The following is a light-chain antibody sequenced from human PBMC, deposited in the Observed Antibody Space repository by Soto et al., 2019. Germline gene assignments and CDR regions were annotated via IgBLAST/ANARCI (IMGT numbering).Light chain of an antibody. CDR1: QSLNRD. CDR3: QQYGNSIFT. Sequence: EIVMTQSPATLSVSPGERATLSCRASQSLNRDLAWYQQRPGQSPRLLIFGASIRADGIPARFSGSGSGTEFTLTIDSLQSEDFALYYCQQYGNSIFTFGPGTKVDIK. V-gene: IGKV3-15*01. J-gene: IGKJ3*01. CDR2: GAS.